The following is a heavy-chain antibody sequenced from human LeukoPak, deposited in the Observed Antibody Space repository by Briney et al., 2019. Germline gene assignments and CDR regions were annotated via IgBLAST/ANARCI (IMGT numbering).Heavy chain of an antibody. D-gene: IGHD6-13*01. Sequence: SETLSLTCTVSGGSISSSSYYWGWIRQPPGKGLEWIVSIYYSGSTYYNPSLKSRVTISVDTSKNQFSLKLSSVTAADTAVYYCARLLYSSSWYWDYFDYWGQGTLVTVSS. J-gene: IGHJ4*02. CDR1: GGSISSSSYY. V-gene: IGHV4-39*01. CDR2: IYYSGST. CDR3: ARLLYSSSWYWDYFDY.